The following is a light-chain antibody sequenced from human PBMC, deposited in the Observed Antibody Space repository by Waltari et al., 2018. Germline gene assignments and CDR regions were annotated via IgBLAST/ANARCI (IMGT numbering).Light chain of an antibody. CDR2: DAS. V-gene: IGKV3-11*01. CDR3: QQRSNWPLT. J-gene: IGKJ4*01. CDR1: QSVGTY. Sequence: DIVLTQSPATLSLSPGERATLSCRASQSVGTYLSWYQQKPGQAPRLLIYDASNRATGIPARFSGSGSGTDFTLTISSLEPEDFAVYYCQQRSNWPLTFGGGTRVDI.